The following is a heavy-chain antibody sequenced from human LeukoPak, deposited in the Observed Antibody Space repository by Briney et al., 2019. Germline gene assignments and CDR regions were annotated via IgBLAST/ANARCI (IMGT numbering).Heavy chain of an antibody. V-gene: IGHV3-48*03. CDR3: ARPRSYGGNSPNWFDP. Sequence: PGGSLRLSCAASGFTFSSYEMNWVRQAPGKGLEWVSYISSSGSTIYYADSVKGRFTISRDNAKNSLYLQMNSLRAEDTAVYYCARPRSYGGNSPNWFDPWGQGTLVTVSS. D-gene: IGHD4-23*01. CDR2: ISSSGSTI. CDR1: GFTFSSYE. J-gene: IGHJ5*02.